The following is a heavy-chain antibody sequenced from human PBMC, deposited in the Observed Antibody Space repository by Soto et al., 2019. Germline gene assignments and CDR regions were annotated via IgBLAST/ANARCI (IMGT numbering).Heavy chain of an antibody. V-gene: IGHV1-69*01. CDR2: IIPVFGIV. D-gene: IGHD3-22*01. J-gene: IGHJ6*02. Sequence: QVQLAQSGAEVKKPGSSVKVSCKASGGTLSNSAFSWVRQAPGEGLEWMGGIIPVFGIVNYAKKYQDRVTITADESTSTAYMEMSRLRSDDTAVYYCGTGRIVVVGSRAYYGMDVWGQGTTVTVTS. CDR3: GTGRIVVVGSRAYYGMDV. CDR1: GGTLSNSA.